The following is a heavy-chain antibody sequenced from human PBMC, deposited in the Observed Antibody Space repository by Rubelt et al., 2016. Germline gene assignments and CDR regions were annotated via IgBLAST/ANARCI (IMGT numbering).Heavy chain of an antibody. V-gene: IGHV1-18*01. Sequence: QVQLVQSGAEVKKPGASVKVSCKASGYTFTSYGISWVRQAPGQGLERMGWISAYNGNKNSASRIKGRVATTTRTYTSTGYMELSSLRSEDTAVYYCARGPGYDAVDIWGQGTMVTVSS. D-gene: IGHD3-10*01. CDR1: GYTFTSYG. CDR2: ISAYNGNK. J-gene: IGHJ3*02. CDR3: ARGPGYDAVDI.